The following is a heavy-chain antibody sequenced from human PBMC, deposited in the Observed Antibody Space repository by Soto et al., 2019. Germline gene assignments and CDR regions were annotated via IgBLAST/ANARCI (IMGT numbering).Heavy chain of an antibody. CDR3: TTDVDGGSYRLEAFDI. J-gene: IGHJ3*02. CDR2: IKSKTDGGTT. CDR1: GFTFSNAW. Sequence: GGSLRLSCAASGFTFSNAWMSWVRQATGKGLEWVGRIKSKTDGGTTDYAAPVKGRFTISRDDSKNTLYLQMNSLKTEDTAVYYCTTDVDGGSYRLEAFDIWGQGTMVTVSS. V-gene: IGHV3-15*01. D-gene: IGHD1-26*01.